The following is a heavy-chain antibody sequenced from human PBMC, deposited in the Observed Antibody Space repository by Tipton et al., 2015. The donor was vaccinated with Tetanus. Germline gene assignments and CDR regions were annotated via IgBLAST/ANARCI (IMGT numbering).Heavy chain of an antibody. D-gene: IGHD3-22*01. CDR2: VSDSGST. CDR3: ARATPSGSYFVRYYSMDV. J-gene: IGHJ6*02. Sequence: LRLSCSASGFTFSDFWMHWIRQPPGKGLEWIGYVSDSGSTYSNPSLRSRIIISVDTSKNQFSLILSSVTAADTAVYYCARATPSGSYFVRYYSMDVWGQGTTVVVSS. V-gene: IGHV4-30-4*08. CDR1: GFTFSDFW.